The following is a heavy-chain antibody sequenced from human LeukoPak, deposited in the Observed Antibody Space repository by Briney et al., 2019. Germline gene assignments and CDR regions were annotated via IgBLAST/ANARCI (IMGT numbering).Heavy chain of an antibody. D-gene: IGHD6-19*01. J-gene: IGHJ4*02. CDR1: GGSISSSSYY. Sequence: SETLSLTCTVSGGSISSSSYYWGWIRQPPGKGLEWIGSIYYSGSTYYNPSLKSRVTISVDTSKNQFSLKLSSVTAADTAVYYCAREDSSGWYLDYWGQGTLVTVSS. CDR2: IYYSGST. V-gene: IGHV4-39*07. CDR3: AREDSSGWYLDY.